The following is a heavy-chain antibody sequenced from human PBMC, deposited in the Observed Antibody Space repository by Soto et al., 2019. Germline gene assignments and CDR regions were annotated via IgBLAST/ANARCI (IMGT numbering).Heavy chain of an antibody. V-gene: IGHV1-46*01. D-gene: IGHD6-13*01. CDR3: ARDLAAGDY. Sequence: QVQLVQSGAEVKKPGASVKLSCKATGYTFINYYIHWVRQAPGQGLEWMGIFNPTSGSTNYAQKFQGRVTLTMDTSTRTVYMELSSLRFDDTAVYYCARDLAAGDYWGQGTLVTVSS. CDR1: GYTFINYY. CDR2: FNPTSGST. J-gene: IGHJ4*02.